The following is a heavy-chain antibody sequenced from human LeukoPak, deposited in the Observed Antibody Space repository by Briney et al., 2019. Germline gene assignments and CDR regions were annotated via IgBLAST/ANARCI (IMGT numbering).Heavy chain of an antibody. V-gene: IGHV1-69*04. CDR3: ARDLGIVGAADY. J-gene: IGHJ4*02. CDR2: IIPILGIA. Sequence: ASVKVSCKASGGTFSSYAISWVRQAPGQGLERMGRIIPILGIANYAQKFQGRVTITADKSTSTAYMELSSLRSEDTAVYYCARDLGIVGAADYWGQGTLVTVSS. D-gene: IGHD1-26*01. CDR1: GGTFSSYA.